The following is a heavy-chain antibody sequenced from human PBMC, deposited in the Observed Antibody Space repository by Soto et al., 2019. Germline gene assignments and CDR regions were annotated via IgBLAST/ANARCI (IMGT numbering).Heavy chain of an antibody. Sequence: QVQLVQSGAELKKPGASVKVSCRASGYSFTAYYMYWVRQAPGQGLEWMGWINPNSGGTNYAQNFQGRITMTRDTSISTAYLELSRLRSDDTAVYYCARGNNWNTLDYWGQGTLVTVST. J-gene: IGHJ4*02. CDR1: GYSFTAYY. CDR3: ARGNNWNTLDY. D-gene: IGHD1-20*01. V-gene: IGHV1-2*02. CDR2: INPNSGGT.